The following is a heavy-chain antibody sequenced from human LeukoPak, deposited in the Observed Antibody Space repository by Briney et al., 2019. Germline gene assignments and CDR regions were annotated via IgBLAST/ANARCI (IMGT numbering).Heavy chain of an antibody. Sequence: SETLSLTCAVYGVSFSAFHLNWIRQSPAKGLEWLGEMKQSGTPRYNPSLQSRVTISVDKSKNQFSLNVRSVTAADTAVYYCASRPFLYGFRTYFDNWAQGTLVTVSS. J-gene: IGHJ4*02. CDR3: ASRPFLYGFRTYFDN. CDR2: MKQSGTP. V-gene: IGHV4-34*01. D-gene: IGHD3-10*01. CDR1: GVSFSAFH.